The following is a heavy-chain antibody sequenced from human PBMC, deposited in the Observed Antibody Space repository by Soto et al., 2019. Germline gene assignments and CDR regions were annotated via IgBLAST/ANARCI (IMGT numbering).Heavy chain of an antibody. Sequence: PGESLKISCKGSGYSFTSYWISCVRQMPGKGLESRGRIDPSDSYTNYSPSFQGHVTISDDKSISTAYLQWSSLKASDTATYYCTQQLTPEHYYYYYGIDVWGQGTKVTVSS. J-gene: IGHJ6*02. CDR2: IDPSDSYT. CDR1: GYSFTSYW. D-gene: IGHD6-13*01. V-gene: IGHV5-10-1*01. CDR3: TQQLTPEHYYYYYGIDV.